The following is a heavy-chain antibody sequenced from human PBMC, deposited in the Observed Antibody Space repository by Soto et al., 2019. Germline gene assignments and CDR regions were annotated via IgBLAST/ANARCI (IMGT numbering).Heavy chain of an antibody. V-gene: IGHV1-46*01. CDR1: GYTFTGYY. D-gene: IGHD3-3*01. Sequence: QVQLVQSGAEVKKPGASVKVSCKASGYTFTGYYMHWVRQAPGQGLEWMGIINPSGGSTSYAQKFQGRVTMTRDTSTSTVYMELSSLRSEDTAVYYCARDGGYDFWSGYYPYGMDVWGQGTTVTVSS. CDR2: INPSGGST. J-gene: IGHJ6*02. CDR3: ARDGGYDFWSGYYPYGMDV.